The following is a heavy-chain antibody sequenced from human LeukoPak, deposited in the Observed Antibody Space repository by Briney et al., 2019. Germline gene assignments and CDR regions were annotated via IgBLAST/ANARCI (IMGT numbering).Heavy chain of an antibody. CDR2: ISGSGGST. J-gene: IGHJ4*02. V-gene: IGHV3-23*01. D-gene: IGHD3-10*01. CDR1: GFTFSSYA. Sequence: GGSLRLSCAASGFTFSSYAMSWVRQAPGKGLEWVSAISGSGGSTYYADSVKGRFTISRDNSKNTLYLQMNSLRAEDTAVYYCAKDFSSRGAGSGSKLAPAFDYWGQGTLVTVSS. CDR3: AKDFSSRGAGSGSKLAPAFDY.